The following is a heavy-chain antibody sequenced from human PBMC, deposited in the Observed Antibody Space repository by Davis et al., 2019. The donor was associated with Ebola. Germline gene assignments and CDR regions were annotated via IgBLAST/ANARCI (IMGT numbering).Heavy chain of an antibody. D-gene: IGHD6-6*01. CDR3: AKDAGPIGSSSDY. CDR2: ISGSGGST. J-gene: IGHJ4*02. V-gene: IGHV3-23*01. CDR1: GFTFSSYA. Sequence: GESLKISCAASGFTFSSYAMSWVRQAPGKGLEWVSAISGSGGSTYYADSVKGRFTISRDNSKNTLYLQMNSLRAEDTALYYCAKDAGPIGSSSDYWGQGTLVTVSS.